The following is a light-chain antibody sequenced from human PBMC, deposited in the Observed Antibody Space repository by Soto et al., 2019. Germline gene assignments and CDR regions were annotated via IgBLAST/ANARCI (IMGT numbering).Light chain of an antibody. J-gene: IGLJ1*01. V-gene: IGLV2-8*01. CDR1: SSDVGGYNY. Sequence: QSVLTQPSSASGSPGQSVTISCTGTSSDVGGYNYVSWYQQHPGKAPKLMIYEVSKRPSGVPDRVSASKSGNTASLTVSGLRAEDEADYYCSSYAGSNNFVFGSGTKLTVL. CDR3: SSYAGSNNFV. CDR2: EVS.